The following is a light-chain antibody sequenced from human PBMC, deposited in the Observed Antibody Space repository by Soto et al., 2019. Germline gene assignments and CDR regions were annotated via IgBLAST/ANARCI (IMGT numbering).Light chain of an antibody. V-gene: IGKV1-27*01. CDR1: QGISNY. J-gene: IGKJ1*01. Sequence: DIQMTQSPSSLSASVRDRVTITCRASQGISNYLAWYQQKPGKVPKLLIYAASTLQSGVPSRFSGSGSGTGFTLTISRLAPENVANYYRQKYERGPWTFGQGTQVEIQ. CDR3: QKYERGPWT. CDR2: AAS.